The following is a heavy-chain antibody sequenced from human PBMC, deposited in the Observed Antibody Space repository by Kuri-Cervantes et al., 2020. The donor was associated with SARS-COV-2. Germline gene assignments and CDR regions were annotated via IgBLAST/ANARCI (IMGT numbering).Heavy chain of an antibody. CDR2: ISDDGKKR. J-gene: IGHJ6*03. Sequence: GESLKISCAASGFTSSSYAMHSVRQAPGKGLEWVAVISDDGKKRYYADSVKGRFTISRDNSQSTLYLQMNSLRTEDTAVYYCAREGYYDSSGNYAATGMDVWGKGTTVTVSS. CDR3: AREGYYDSSGNYAATGMDV. V-gene: IGHV3-30*04. CDR1: GFTSSSYA. D-gene: IGHD3-22*01.